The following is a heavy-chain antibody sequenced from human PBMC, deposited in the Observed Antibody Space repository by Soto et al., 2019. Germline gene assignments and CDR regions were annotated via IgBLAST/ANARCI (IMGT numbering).Heavy chain of an antibody. CDR1: GGSISSSSYY. J-gene: IGHJ4*02. V-gene: IGHV4-39*01. CDR3: ARRRWGGSSGWYSAYYFDY. D-gene: IGHD6-19*01. CDR2: IYYSGST. Sequence: PSETLSLTCTVSGGSISSSSYYWGWIRQPPGKGLEWIGSIYYSGSTYYNPSLKSRVTISVDTSKNQFSLKLSSVTAADTAVYFCARRRWGGSSGWYSAYYFDYWGQGTLVTVSS.